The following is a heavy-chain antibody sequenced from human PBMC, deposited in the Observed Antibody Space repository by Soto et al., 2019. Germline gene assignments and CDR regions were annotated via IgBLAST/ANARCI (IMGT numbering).Heavy chain of an antibody. CDR3: VKDSLRGGDAISSRSTETPMDV. Sequence: EVQLLESGGGLVRPGESLSLSCAASGFTFATYAMSWVRQGPGKGLEWVAIVRGIGHDSYYADSVKGRFTISRDNSKNTVYLQMNSLRAEDTAVYYCVKDSLRGGDAISSRSTETPMDVWGRGTTVIVSS. D-gene: IGHD6-13*01. V-gene: IGHV3-23*01. CDR2: VRGIGHDS. CDR1: GFTFATYA. J-gene: IGHJ6*02.